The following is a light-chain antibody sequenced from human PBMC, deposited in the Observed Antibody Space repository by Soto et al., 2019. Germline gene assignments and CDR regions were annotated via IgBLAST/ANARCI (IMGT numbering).Light chain of an antibody. V-gene: IGKV3-20*01. Sequence: EIVLTQSPGTLSLSPGERATLSCRASQSVSSSYLAWYQQRPGQAPRLLIFAASSRAAGIPDRFSGTGSGTDFTLTINRLEPEDFAVYYCQQYGGSPLYTFGQGTKLEIK. CDR3: QQYGGSPLYT. CDR2: AAS. J-gene: IGKJ2*01. CDR1: QSVSSSY.